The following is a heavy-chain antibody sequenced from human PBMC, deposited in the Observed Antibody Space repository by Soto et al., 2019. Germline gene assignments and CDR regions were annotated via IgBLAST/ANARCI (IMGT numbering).Heavy chain of an antibody. J-gene: IGHJ5*02. Sequence: WGSLRLACAASGFTFLNYAMSFARQSPVKGREWVSSLLRSGSSAYYADSVRGRFSISSDTSANSLYLQMDNLRAEDTAIYYCAKDAISGDGIWLMDSWGQGTVVTVSS. CDR1: GFTFLNYA. D-gene: IGHD4-17*01. CDR3: AKDAISGDGIWLMDS. V-gene: IGHV3-23*01. CDR2: LLRSGSSA.